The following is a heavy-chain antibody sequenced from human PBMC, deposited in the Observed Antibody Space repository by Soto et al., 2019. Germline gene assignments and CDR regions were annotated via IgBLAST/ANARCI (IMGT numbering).Heavy chain of an antibody. V-gene: IGHV1-69*13. CDR3: ARWDVREEPEGRSDFWSGYYDAYYYGMEV. J-gene: IGHJ6*01. D-gene: IGHD3-3*01. CDR1: GCTFSSYA. CDR2: IIPIFGTA. Sequence: SVKVSCKASGCTFSSYAISWVRQAPGQGLEWMGGIIPIFGTANYAQKFQGRVTITADESTSTAYMELSSLRSEDTAVYYCARWDVREEPEGRSDFWSGYYDAYYYGMEVWGQGTTVIVSS.